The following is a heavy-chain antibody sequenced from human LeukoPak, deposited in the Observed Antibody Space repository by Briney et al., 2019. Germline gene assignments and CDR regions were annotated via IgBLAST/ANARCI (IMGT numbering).Heavy chain of an antibody. CDR2: ISSSSSYI. V-gene: IGHV3-21*05. J-gene: IGHJ4*02. D-gene: IGHD3-22*01. Sequence: PGGSLRLSCAASGFTFSSYEMNWARQAPGKGLEWVSYISSSSSYIYYADSVKGRFTISRDNAKNSLYLQMNSLRAEDTAVYYCARDPKWERGYDSSGYYAHCWGQGTLVTVSS. CDR1: GFTFSSYE. CDR3: ARDPKWERGYDSSGYYAHC.